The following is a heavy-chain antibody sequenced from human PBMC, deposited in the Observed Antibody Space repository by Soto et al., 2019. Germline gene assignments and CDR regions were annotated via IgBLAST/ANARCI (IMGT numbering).Heavy chain of an antibody. CDR2: IYYSGST. Sequence: SETLSLTCTVSGGSISSGGYYWSWIRQHPGKGLEWIGYIYYSGSTYYNPSLKSRVTISVDTSKNQFSLKLSSLTAADTAVYFCARGRGDGYNYLPDSWGQGTLVTVSS. CDR1: GGSISSGGYY. CDR3: ARGRGDGYNYLPDS. J-gene: IGHJ5*01. D-gene: IGHD5-12*01. V-gene: IGHV4-31*03.